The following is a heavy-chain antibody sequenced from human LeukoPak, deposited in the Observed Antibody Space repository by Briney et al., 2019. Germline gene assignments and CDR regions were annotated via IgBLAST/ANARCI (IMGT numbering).Heavy chain of an antibody. V-gene: IGHV4-59*01. D-gene: IGHD3-10*01. Sequence: ASETLSLTCAVYGGSFSSYYWSWIRQPPGKGLEWIGYIYYSGSTNYKPSLKSRVTISVDTSKNQFSLKLNSVTAADTAVYYCARGGYYGSGNDFRFDPWGQGTLVTVSS. CDR2: IYYSGST. CDR3: ARGGYYGSGNDFRFDP. CDR1: GGSFSSYY. J-gene: IGHJ5*02.